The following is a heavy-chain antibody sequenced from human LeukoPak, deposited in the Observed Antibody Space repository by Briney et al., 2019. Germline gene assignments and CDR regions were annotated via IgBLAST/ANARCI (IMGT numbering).Heavy chain of an antibody. CDR2: FIPIFGTA. CDR3: ARIEDSGYDDLDWFDP. CDR1: GYTFTSYG. Sequence: SVKVSCKASGYTFTSYGISWVRQAPGQGLEWMGGFIPIFGTANYAQKFQGRVTITADKSTSTAYMELSSLRSEDTAVYYCARIEDSGYDDLDWFDPWGQGTLVTVSS. D-gene: IGHD5-12*01. V-gene: IGHV1-69*06. J-gene: IGHJ5*02.